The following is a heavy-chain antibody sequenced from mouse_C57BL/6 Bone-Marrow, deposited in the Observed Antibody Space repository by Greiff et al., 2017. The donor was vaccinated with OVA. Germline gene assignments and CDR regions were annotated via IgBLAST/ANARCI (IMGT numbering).Heavy chain of an antibody. D-gene: IGHD2-5*01. V-gene: IGHV1-7*01. Sequence: VKLMESGAELAKPGASVKLSCKASGYTFTSYWMHWVKQRPGQGLEWIGYINPSSGYTKYNQKFKDKATLTADKSSSTAYMQLSSLTYEDSAVYYCARCYSSPLLAMDYWGQGTSVTVSS. J-gene: IGHJ4*01. CDR3: ARCYSSPLLAMDY. CDR1: GYTFTSYW. CDR2: INPSSGYT.